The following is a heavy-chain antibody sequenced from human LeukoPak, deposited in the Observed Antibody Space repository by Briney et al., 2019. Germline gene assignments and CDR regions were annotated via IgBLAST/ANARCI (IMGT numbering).Heavy chain of an antibody. CDR2: IYHSGST. CDR1: GYSINDGYY. Sequence: SETLSLTCAVSGYSINDGYYWGWIRQPPGKGLEWIGYIYHSGSTYYNPSLKSRVTISVDRSKNQFSLKLSSVTAADTAVYYCARAAYGDHNYYYYYYMDVWGKGTTVTVSS. D-gene: IGHD4-17*01. CDR3: ARAAYGDHNYYYYYYMDV. V-gene: IGHV4-38-2*01. J-gene: IGHJ6*03.